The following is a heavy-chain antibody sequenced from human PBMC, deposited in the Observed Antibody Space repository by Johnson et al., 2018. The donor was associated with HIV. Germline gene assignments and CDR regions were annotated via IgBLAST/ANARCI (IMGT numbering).Heavy chain of an antibody. CDR3: ARLPSGYSRDGFNV. J-gene: IGHJ3*01. CDR2: IKEDGSEK. D-gene: IGHD5-18*01. V-gene: IGHV3-7*01. Sequence: VQLVESGGGLVQPGGSLRLSCAASRFTFKNYWMTWVRQAPGKGLEWVANIKEDGSEKYYVDSVKGRFTISRDNAKNSLYLQMNRLRAEDTAVYYCARLPSGYSRDGFNVWGQGTMVTLSS. CDR1: RFTFKNYW.